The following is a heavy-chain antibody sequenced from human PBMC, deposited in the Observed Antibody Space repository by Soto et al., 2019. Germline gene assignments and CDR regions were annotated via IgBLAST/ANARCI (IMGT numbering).Heavy chain of an antibody. CDR3: VKGRFSGGPSNAPFDY. Sequence: GGSLRLFCSASGFTFSSYAMHWVRQAPGKGLEYVSAISSNGGSTYYADSVKGRFTISRDNSKNTLYLQMSSLRAEDTAVYYCVKGRFSGGPSNAPFDYWGQGTLVTVSS. D-gene: IGHD2-15*01. V-gene: IGHV3-64D*08. J-gene: IGHJ4*02. CDR1: GFTFSSYA. CDR2: ISSNGGST.